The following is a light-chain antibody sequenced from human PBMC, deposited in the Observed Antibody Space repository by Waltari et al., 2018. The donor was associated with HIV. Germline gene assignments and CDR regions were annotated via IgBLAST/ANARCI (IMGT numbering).Light chain of an antibody. Sequence: DIQLTQSLCTLSTPVGDRVIITCRASQTVNKWLAWYQQKLGRAPRVIIYQSSTLENGVPSRFSGSASGVDFTLTISSLQPEDLGTYYCQQYNSLPWTFGQGTRVEV. CDR2: QSS. V-gene: IGKV1-5*03. CDR1: QTVNKW. CDR3: QQYNSLPWT. J-gene: IGKJ1*01.